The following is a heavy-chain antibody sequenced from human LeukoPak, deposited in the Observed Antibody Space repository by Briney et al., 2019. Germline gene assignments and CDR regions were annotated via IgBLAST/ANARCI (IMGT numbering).Heavy chain of an antibody. Sequence: PSQTLSLTCTVSGGSISSGDYYWSWIRQPPGPGLEWIGYIYYSGSTYYNPSLKSRVTISVDTSKTQFSLKLSSVTAADTAVYYCARDLIYDFWSGSPRYFDLWGRGTLVTVSS. CDR2: IYYSGST. D-gene: IGHD3-3*01. CDR3: ARDLIYDFWSGSPRYFDL. J-gene: IGHJ2*01. V-gene: IGHV4-30-4*08. CDR1: GGSISSGDYY.